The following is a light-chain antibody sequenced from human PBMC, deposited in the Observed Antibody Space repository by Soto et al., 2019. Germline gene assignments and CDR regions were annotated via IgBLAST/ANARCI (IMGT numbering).Light chain of an antibody. V-gene: IGLV2-8*01. CDR3: SSYAGSNNYV. Sequence: QSALTQPPSASGSPGQSVTISCTGTSSDIGAYNYVSWYQQHPGKAPKLIIFEVTKRPSGVPERFSGSNSGNTASLTVSGLQAEDEADYYCSSYAGSNNYVFRTGTKVTVL. CDR2: EVT. CDR1: SSDIGAYNY. J-gene: IGLJ1*01.